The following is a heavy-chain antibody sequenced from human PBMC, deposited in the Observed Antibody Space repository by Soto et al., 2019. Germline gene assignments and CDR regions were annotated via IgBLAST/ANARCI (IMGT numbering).Heavy chain of an antibody. J-gene: IGHJ4*02. V-gene: IGHV2-26*01. CDR1: GFSLSNARMG. Sequence: QVTLKESGPVLVKPTETLTLTWTVSGFSLSNARMGVSWIRQPPGKALEWLAHIFSNDEKSYSTSLKSRLTISKDTSKSQVVLTMTNMDPVDTATYYCARIRDEDCSGGSCYYYFDYWGQGTLVTVSS. CDR2: IFSNDEK. CDR3: ARIRDEDCSGGSCYYYFDY. D-gene: IGHD2-15*01.